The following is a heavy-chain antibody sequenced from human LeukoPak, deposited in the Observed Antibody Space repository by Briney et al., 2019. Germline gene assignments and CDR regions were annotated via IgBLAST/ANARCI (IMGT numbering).Heavy chain of an antibody. CDR3: ARDQGTYYFDY. D-gene: IGHD3-10*01. CDR1: GGTFSSYA. V-gene: IGHV1-69*04. Sequence: SVKVSCKASGGTFSSYAISWVRQAPGQELEWMGRIIPILGIANYAQKFQGRVTITADKSTSTAYMELSSLRSEDTAVYYCARDQGTYYFDYWGQGTLVTVSS. J-gene: IGHJ4*02. CDR2: IIPILGIA.